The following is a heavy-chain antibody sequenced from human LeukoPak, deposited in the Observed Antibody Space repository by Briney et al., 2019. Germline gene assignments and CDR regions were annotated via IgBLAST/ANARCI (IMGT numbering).Heavy chain of an antibody. V-gene: IGHV4-39*07. CDR1: GGSISSSSYY. CDR3: ARRAYGDYRDWYFDL. D-gene: IGHD4-17*01. CDR2: IYYSGST. Sequence: SQTLSLTCAVSGGSISSSSYYWGWIRQPPGKGLEWIGSIYYSGSTNYNPSLESRVTISVDTSKNQFSLKLSSVTAADTAVYYCARRAYGDYRDWYFDLWGRGTLVTVSS. J-gene: IGHJ2*01.